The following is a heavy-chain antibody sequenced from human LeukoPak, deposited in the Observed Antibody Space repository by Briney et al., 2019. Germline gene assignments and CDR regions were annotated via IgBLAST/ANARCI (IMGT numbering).Heavy chain of an antibody. D-gene: IGHD6-13*01. V-gene: IGHV4-39*07. CDR2: IYYSGST. J-gene: IGHJ5*02. CDR3: ARKSVSHLRSSWNWFDP. Sequence: PSETLSLTCTVSGGSISSSSYYWGWIRQPPGKGLEWIGSIYYSGSTYYNPSLKSRVTISVDTSKNQFSLKLSSVTAADTAVYYRARKSVSHLRSSWNWFDPWCQGTLVTVSS. CDR1: GGSISSSSYY.